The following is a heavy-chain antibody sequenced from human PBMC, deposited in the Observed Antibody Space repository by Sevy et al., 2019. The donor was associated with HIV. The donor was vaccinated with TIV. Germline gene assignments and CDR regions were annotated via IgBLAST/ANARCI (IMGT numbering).Heavy chain of an antibody. J-gene: IGHJ4*02. V-gene: IGHV3-48*02. CDR1: GFTFSSYS. CDR3: ARSPWISMVRGVIITSPYDY. D-gene: IGHD3-10*01. Sequence: GGCLRLSCVASGFTFSSYSMSWVRQAPGKGLEWVSYISSSSGTIYYADSVKGRFSISRDNAKNSLYLQMNSLRDEDTAVYYCARSPWISMVRGVIITSPYDYWGQGTLVTVSS. CDR2: ISSSSGTI.